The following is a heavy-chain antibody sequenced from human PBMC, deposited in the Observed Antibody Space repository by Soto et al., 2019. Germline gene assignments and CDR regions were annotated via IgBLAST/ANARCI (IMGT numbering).Heavy chain of an antibody. CDR1: GFTFSSYA. J-gene: IGHJ3*02. D-gene: IGHD5-18*01. CDR2: ISGSGGST. Sequence: EVQLLESGGGLVQPGGSLRLSCAASGFTFSSYAMSWVRQAPGKGLEWVSAISGSGGSTYYADSVRGQFTISRDNAENTLYRQMNSVRDEDTAVYYCEREAAGGYSYGRYDAFDMWGQERMVAVSS. CDR3: EREAAGGYSYGRYDAFDM. V-gene: IGHV3-23*01.